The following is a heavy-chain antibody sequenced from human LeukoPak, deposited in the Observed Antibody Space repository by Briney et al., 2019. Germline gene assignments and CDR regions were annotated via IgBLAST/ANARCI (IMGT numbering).Heavy chain of an antibody. D-gene: IGHD2-15*01. Sequence: GASVKVSCKASGYTFTSYGISWVRQAPGQGLEWMGWVSGYNVNTNYAQKLQGRVTMTTDTITSTAYMELRSLRSDDTAVYYCARGGYCSGGTCYSGSIDYWGQGTLVTVSS. J-gene: IGHJ4*02. CDR1: GYTFTSYG. CDR2: VSGYNVNT. CDR3: ARGGYCSGGTCYSGSIDY. V-gene: IGHV1-18*01.